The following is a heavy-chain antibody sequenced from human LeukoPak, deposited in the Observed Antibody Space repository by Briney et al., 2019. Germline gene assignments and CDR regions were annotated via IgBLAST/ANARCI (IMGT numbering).Heavy chain of an antibody. D-gene: IGHD2-8*01. V-gene: IGHV1-69*05. CDR2: IIPIFGTA. Sequence: SVKVSCKASGGTFSSYAISWVRQAPGQGLELMGRIIPIFGTANYAQKFQGRVTTTTDESTSTAYMELSSLRSEDTAAYYCARGGSLPHCTNGVCHPQYFDYWGQGTLVTVSS. CDR1: GGTFSSYA. CDR3: ARGGSLPHCTNGVCHPQYFDY. J-gene: IGHJ4*02.